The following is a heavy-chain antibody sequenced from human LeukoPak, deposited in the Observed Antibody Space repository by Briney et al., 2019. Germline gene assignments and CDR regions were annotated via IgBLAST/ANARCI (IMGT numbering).Heavy chain of an antibody. D-gene: IGHD6-25*01. CDR1: GGSISSSSYY. CDR3: ARAAAAANRLNWFDP. CDR2: IYYSGST. J-gene: IGHJ5*02. Sequence: SETLSLTCTVSGGSISSSSYYWSWIRQPPGKGLEWIGYIYYSGSTNYNPSLKSRVTISVDTSKNQFSLKLSSVTATDTAVYYCARAAAAANRLNWFDPWGQGTLVTVSS. V-gene: IGHV4-61*01.